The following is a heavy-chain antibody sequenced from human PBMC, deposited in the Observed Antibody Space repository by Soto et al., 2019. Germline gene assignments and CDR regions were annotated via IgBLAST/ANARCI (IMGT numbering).Heavy chain of an antibody. J-gene: IGHJ4*02. Sequence: QVRLVESGGGVVQPGRSLRLSCAASGFVFGNYAMHWVRQAPGKGPEWVTVLGHDGVNKFYADSVRGRFTISRDDSKNTLDLEMNSLRVEDSAVYYCARDPVPGVPDYLDGWGQGTLVTFSS. V-gene: IGHV3-30*04. CDR3: ARDPVPGVPDYLDG. CDR1: GFVFGNYA. CDR2: LGHDGVNK. D-gene: IGHD2-8*01.